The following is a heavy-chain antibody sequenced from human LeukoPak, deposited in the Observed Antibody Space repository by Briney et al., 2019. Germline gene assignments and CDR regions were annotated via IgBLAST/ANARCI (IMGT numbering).Heavy chain of an antibody. Sequence: SETLSLTCGVYGGSFSTYYWSWIRQPPGKGLEWIGEINHSGSTNYNPSLKSRVTISVDTSKNQFSLKLSSVTAADTAVYYCARTQQQYSYGPLGYWGQGTLVTVSA. D-gene: IGHD5-18*01. CDR1: GGSFSTYY. CDR3: ARTQQQYSYGPLGY. CDR2: INHSGST. V-gene: IGHV4-34*01. J-gene: IGHJ4*02.